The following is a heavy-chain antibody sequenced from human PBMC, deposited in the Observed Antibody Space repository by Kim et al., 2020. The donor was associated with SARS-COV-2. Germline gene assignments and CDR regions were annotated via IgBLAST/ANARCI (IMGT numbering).Heavy chain of an antibody. D-gene: IGHD1-1*01. J-gene: IGHJ4*02. CDR3: ARGQLGNTGPFDY. CDR2: IYSGGST. V-gene: IGHV3-53*01. CDR1: GFTVSSNY. Sequence: GGSLRLSCAASGFTVSSNYMTWVRQASGKGLEWVSVIYSGGSTYYADSVKGRFTISRDHSKNTVYLQMNSLRAEDTAVYYCARGQLGNTGPFDYWGQGTLVTVSS.